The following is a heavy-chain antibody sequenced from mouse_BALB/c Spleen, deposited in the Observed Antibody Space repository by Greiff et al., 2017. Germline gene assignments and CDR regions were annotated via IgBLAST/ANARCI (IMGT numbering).Heavy chain of an antibody. J-gene: IGHJ4*01. D-gene: IGHD1-3*01. Sequence: EVQLVESGGGLVKPGGSLKLSCAASGFTFSSYAMSWVRQTPEKRLEWVATISSGGSYTYYPDSVKGRFTISRDNAKNTLYLQMSSLRSEDSAMYYCARSGGKAAMDYWGQGTSVTVSS. CDR2: ISSGGSYT. V-gene: IGHV5-9-3*01. CDR1: GFTFSSYA. CDR3: ARSGGKAAMDY.